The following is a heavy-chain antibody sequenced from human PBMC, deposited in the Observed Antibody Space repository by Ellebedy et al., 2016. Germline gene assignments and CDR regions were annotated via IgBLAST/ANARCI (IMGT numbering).Heavy chain of an antibody. CDR2: ISYDGSNK. J-gene: IGHJ4*02. CDR3: CAGRWDGFDY. CDR1: GFTFSSYG. Sequence: GGSLRLXXAASGFTFSSYGMHWVRQAPGKGLEWVAVISYDGSNKYYADSVKGRFTISRDNSKNTLYLQMNSLRAEDTAVYYCCAGRWDGFDYWGQGTLVTVSS. D-gene: IGHD1-26*01. V-gene: IGHV3-30*03.